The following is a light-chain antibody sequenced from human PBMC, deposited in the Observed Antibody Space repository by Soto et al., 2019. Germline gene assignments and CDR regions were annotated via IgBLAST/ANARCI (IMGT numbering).Light chain of an antibody. CDR1: QSVSRSY. CDR2: GAS. J-gene: IGKJ1*01. CDR3: HHYET. Sequence: ETVLTHSPGTVSLSPGDSATLSCRASQSVSRSYLGWYQQKPGQALRLLMYGASIRAAGVPDRFSGSGSGTEFTLTISRLEPEDFTVYYCHHYETFGQGTKVDIK. V-gene: IGKV3-20*01.